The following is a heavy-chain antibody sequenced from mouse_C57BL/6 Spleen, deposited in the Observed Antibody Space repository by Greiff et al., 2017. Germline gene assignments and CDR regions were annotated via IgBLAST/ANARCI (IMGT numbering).Heavy chain of an antibody. CDR3: ARKIYYGYDGYAMDY. CDR1: GYAFSSSW. Sequence: QVQLQQSGPELVKPGASVKISCKASGYAFSSSWMNWVKQRPGKGLEWIGRIYPGDGDTNYNGKFKGKATLTADKSSSTAYMQLSSLTSEDSAVYFCARKIYYGYDGYAMDYWGQGTSVTVSS. CDR2: IYPGDGDT. D-gene: IGHD2-2*01. J-gene: IGHJ4*01. V-gene: IGHV1-82*01.